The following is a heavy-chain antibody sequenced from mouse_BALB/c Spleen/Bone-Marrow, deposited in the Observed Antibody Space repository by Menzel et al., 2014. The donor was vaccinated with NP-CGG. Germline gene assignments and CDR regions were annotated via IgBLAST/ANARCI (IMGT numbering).Heavy chain of an antibody. CDR2: ISGGGSYT. J-gene: IGHJ3*01. V-gene: IGHV5-9-2*01. Sequence: DVKLVESGGGLVKSGGSLKLSCAASGFTSNSYGMSWVRQTPEKRLEWVATISGGGSYTFYPDSVKGRFTISRDNAKNNLYLQLSSLRSEDTALYYCARHAYYDQTEVSFVYWGQGTLVTVSA. CDR1: GFTSNSYG. D-gene: IGHD2-4*01. CDR3: ARHAYYDQTEVSFVY.